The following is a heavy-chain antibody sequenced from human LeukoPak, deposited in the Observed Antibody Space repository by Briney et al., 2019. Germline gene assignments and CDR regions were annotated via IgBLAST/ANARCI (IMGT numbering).Heavy chain of an antibody. CDR2: INPSGGST. D-gene: IGHD2-21*01. J-gene: IGHJ4*02. Sequence: GASVKVSCKASGYTFTSYYMHWVRQAPGQGLEWMGIINPSGGSTSYAQKFQGRVTMTRDTSTSTVYMELSSLRSEDTAVYYCARASTYCGGDCYQADYWGQGTLVTVSS. V-gene: IGHV1-46*01. CDR3: ARASTYCGGDCYQADY. CDR1: GYTFTSYY.